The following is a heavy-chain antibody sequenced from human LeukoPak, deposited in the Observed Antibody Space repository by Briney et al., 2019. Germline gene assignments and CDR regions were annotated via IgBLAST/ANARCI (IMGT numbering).Heavy chain of an antibody. CDR1: GFTFSAYA. V-gene: IGHV3-23*01. CDR2: ITASGANT. Sequence: GGSLRLSCAASGFTFSAYAMTWVRQAPGKGLEWVSSITASGANTYYADSVTGRFTIFRDNSKNTLYLEMNSLRGEDTALYYCAKGGSFYYDTSGYLYWGQGTLVTVSS. CDR3: AKGGSFYYDTSGYLY. J-gene: IGHJ4*02. D-gene: IGHD3-22*01.